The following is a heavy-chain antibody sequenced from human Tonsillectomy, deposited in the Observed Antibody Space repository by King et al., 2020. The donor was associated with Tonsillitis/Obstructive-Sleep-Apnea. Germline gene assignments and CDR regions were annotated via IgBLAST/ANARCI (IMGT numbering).Heavy chain of an antibody. D-gene: IGHD3-10*01. J-gene: IGHJ4*02. Sequence: VQLVESGGGLVQPGGSLRLSCAAAGFPFRSYWMHWVRQAPGKGLVWVSLINSDGSATAYADSVKGRFTVSRDNAKSTLYLQMNSLRAEDAAVYYCARVDYASGALDHWGQGALVTVSS. CDR2: INSDGSAT. CDR1: GFPFRSYW. V-gene: IGHV3-74*01. CDR3: ARVDYASGALDH.